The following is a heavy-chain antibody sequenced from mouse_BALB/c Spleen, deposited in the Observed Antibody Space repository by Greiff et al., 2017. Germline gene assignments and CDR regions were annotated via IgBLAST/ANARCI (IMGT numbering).Heavy chain of an antibody. V-gene: IGHV2-9*02. J-gene: IGHJ3*01. D-gene: IGHD4-1*01. CDR3: AGTGTGAY. CDR2: IWAGGST. CDR1: GFSLTSYG. Sequence: VQRVESGPGLVAPSQSLSITCTVSGFSLTSYGVHWVRQPPGKGLEWLGVIWAGGSTNYNSALMSRLSISKDNSKSQVFLKMNSLQTDDTAMYYCAGTGTGAYWGQGTLVTVSA.